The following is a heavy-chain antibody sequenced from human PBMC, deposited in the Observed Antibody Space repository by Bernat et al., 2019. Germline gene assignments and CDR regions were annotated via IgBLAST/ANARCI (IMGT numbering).Heavy chain of an antibody. CDR3: AKLRCGGSCYGPFDY. CDR2: IIPIFGTA. D-gene: IGHD2-15*01. V-gene: IGHV1-69*01. J-gene: IGHJ4*02. CDR1: GGTFSSYA. Sequence: QVQLVQSGAEVKKPGSSVKVSCKASGGTFSSYAISWVRQAPGQGLEWMGGIIPIFGTANYAQKFQGRVTITADESTSTAYMELSSLRAEDTAVYYCAKLRCGGSCYGPFDYWGQGTLVTVSS.